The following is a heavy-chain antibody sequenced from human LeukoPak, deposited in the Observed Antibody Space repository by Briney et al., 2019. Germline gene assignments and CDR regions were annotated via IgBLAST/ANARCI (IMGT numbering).Heavy chain of an antibody. CDR1: GGSISSYY. D-gene: IGHD5-18*01. V-gene: IGHV4-4*07. CDR3: ARDRYIFAGPDAYYYMDV. Sequence: PSETLSLTCTVSGGSISSYYWSWIRQPAGKGLEWIGRIYTSGSTNYNPSLKSRVTMSVDTSKNQFSLKLSSVTAADTAVYYCARDRYIFAGPDAYYYMDVWGKGTTVTISS. J-gene: IGHJ6*03. CDR2: IYTSGST.